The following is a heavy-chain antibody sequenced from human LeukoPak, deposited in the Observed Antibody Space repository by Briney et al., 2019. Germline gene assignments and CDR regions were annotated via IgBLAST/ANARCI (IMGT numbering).Heavy chain of an antibody. V-gene: IGHV3-49*04. CDR1: GFTFDDYG. Sequence: QPGGSLRLSCAASGFTFDDYGMSWVRQAPGKGLEWVSFIRSKAYGGSTEYAASVKGKFTISRDDSNSIAYLQMNSLKTEDTAVYYCTRVFPGDWLVRSYVYFDYWGQGTLVTVSS. CDR2: IRSKAYGGST. D-gene: IGHD1-26*01. J-gene: IGHJ4*02. CDR3: TRVFPGDWLVRSYVYFDY.